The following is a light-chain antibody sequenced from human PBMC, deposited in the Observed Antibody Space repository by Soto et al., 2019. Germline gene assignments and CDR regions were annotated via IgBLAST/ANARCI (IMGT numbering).Light chain of an antibody. J-gene: IGKJ1*01. CDR1: PSVSSN. CDR3: QQYGSSGT. V-gene: IGKV3-20*01. Sequence: MVLTQSPDTLSLSPGERATLSCRASPSVSSNLAWYRQKPGQAPRLLISDASTRATGIPDRFSGSGSGTDFTLTISRLEPEDFAVYYCQQYGSSGTFGQGTKVDIK. CDR2: DAS.